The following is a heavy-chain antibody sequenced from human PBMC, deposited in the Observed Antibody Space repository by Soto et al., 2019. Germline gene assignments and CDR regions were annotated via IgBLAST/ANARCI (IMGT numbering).Heavy chain of an antibody. J-gene: IGHJ4*02. CDR1: GGSINDYY. CDR2: FYSLGTT. V-gene: IGHV4-59*01. D-gene: IGHD3-10*01. CDR3: ATGRYSFGSEY. Sequence: QIQLQESGPGLVKSSETLSLTCTISGGSINDYYWSWIRQSPGKGLEWIGFFYSLGTTNYNPSLKSGVTISLDTSKREYSLTLSFGTAADTAVYYCATGRYSFGSEYWGQGALVIVSS.